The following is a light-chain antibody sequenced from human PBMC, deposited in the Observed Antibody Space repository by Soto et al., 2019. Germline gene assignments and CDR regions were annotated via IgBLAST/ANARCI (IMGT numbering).Light chain of an antibody. Sequence: QLVLTQPRSVSGSPGQSVTISCTGSSSDVGGYNHVSWYQHHPGKAPKVMIYDVSKRTSGVPDRFSGSKSGNTASLTISGLLAEDEADYYCCSSTDSYTFVFGTGTKLTVL. J-gene: IGLJ1*01. CDR3: CSSTDSYTFV. CDR1: SSDVGGYNH. CDR2: DVS. V-gene: IGLV2-11*01.